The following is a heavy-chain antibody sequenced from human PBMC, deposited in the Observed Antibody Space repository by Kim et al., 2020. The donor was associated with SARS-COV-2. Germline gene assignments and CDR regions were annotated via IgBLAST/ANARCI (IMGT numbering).Heavy chain of an antibody. CDR1: DVSISSGRYY. CDR3: ANYDILTAYPN. Sequence: SETLSLTCTVSDVSISSGRYYWSWIRQHPGKGLEWIGYIYYSGSTYYSPSLKSRVTISVDTSKNQFSLKLNSVTAADTAVYYCANYDILTAYPNWGQGTL. CDR2: IYYSGST. D-gene: IGHD3-9*01. J-gene: IGHJ4*02. V-gene: IGHV4-31*03.